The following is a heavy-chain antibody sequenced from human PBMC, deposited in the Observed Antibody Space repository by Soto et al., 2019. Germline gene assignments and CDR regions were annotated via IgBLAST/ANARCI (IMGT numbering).Heavy chain of an antibody. CDR2: FDPEDGET. V-gene: IGHV1-24*01. CDR3: ATGGPAGDFDY. D-gene: IGHD3-10*01. J-gene: IGHJ4*02. CDR1: GYTLNELS. Sequence: GASVKVSCKVSGYTLNELSMHWVRQAPGKGLEWMGGFDPEDGETVYAQKFQGRVTMTEDTSTDTANMELSSLTSEDTAVYYCATGGPAGDFDYWGQGTLVTSPQ.